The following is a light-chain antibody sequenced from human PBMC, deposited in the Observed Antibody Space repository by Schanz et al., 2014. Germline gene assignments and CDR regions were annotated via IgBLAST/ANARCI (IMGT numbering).Light chain of an antibody. V-gene: IGKV3-11*01. CDR3: QQRSNWPLT. CDR2: DAS. CDR1: QSINNY. J-gene: IGKJ4*01. Sequence: EIVLTQSPATLSLSPGERATLSCRASQSINNYLAWFQQKPGQAPRLLIYDASNRATGIPARFSGSGYGTDFTLTISSLEPEDFAVYYCQQRSNWPLTFGGGTKVEIK.